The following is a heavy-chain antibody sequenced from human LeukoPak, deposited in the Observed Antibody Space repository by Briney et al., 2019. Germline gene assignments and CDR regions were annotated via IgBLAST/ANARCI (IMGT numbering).Heavy chain of an antibody. CDR1: GFTVSSNY. CDR3: ARAFAVTLMPGLGAFDL. CDR2: IYSGGST. D-gene: IGHD3-22*01. V-gene: IGHV3-53*01. J-gene: IGHJ3*01. Sequence: PGGSLRLSCAASGFTVSSNYMSWVRQAPGKGLEWVSVIYSGGSTYYADSVKGRFTISRDNAKTSLHLQLNSLRAEDTAFYYCARAFAVTLMPGLGAFDLWGQGTLVTVSS.